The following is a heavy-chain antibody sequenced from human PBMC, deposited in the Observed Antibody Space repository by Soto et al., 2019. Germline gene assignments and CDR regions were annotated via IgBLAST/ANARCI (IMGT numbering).Heavy chain of an antibody. CDR2: LHSGGDT. CDR3: ARDGTYYYASSMDV. V-gene: IGHV3-53*04. Sequence: EVQLVESGGGLVQPGGALRLSCAASGIPVSSNYMTWVRQATGKGLEWVSVLHSGGDTYYANSVKGRFTISRHDSTNTLFLQMNSLTPEDTAVYYCARDGTYYYASSMDVGGQGTTVTVSS. D-gene: IGHD3-10*01. J-gene: IGHJ6*02. CDR1: GIPVSSNY.